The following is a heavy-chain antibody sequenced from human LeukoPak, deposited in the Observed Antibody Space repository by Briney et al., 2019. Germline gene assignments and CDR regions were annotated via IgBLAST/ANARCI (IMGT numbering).Heavy chain of an antibody. CDR1: GYTFTSYG. Sequence: ASVKVSCKASGYTFTSYGISWVRQAPGQGLEWTGWISAYNGNTNYAQKLQGRVTMTTDTSTSTAYMELRSLRSDDTAVYYCARADLYYYDSSGYYPGMDVWGQGTTVTVSS. J-gene: IGHJ6*02. V-gene: IGHV1-18*01. CDR2: ISAYNGNT. D-gene: IGHD3-22*01. CDR3: ARADLYYYDSSGYYPGMDV.